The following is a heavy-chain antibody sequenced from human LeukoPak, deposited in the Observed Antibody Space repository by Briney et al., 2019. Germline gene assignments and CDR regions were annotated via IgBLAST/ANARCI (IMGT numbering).Heavy chain of an antibody. CDR1: GGTFSSYA. V-gene: IGHV1-69*13. J-gene: IGHJ6*02. Sequence: ASVKVSCKASGGTFSSYAISWVRQAPGQGLERMGGIIPIFGTANYAQKFQGRVTVTADESTSTAYMELSSLRSEDTAVYYCAREDPVHCSSTSCYYYYGMDVWGQGTTVTVSS. CDR2: IIPIFGTA. D-gene: IGHD2-2*01. CDR3: AREDPVHCSSTSCYYYYGMDV.